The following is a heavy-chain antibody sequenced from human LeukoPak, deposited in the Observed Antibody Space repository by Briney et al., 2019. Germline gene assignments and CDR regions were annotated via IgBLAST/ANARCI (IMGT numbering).Heavy chain of an antibody. D-gene: IGHD3-22*01. Sequence: GGSLRLSCAASGFSFSNYAMSWVRQAPGKGLEWVANIKQDGSEKYYVDSVKGRFTISRDNAKNSLYLQMNSLRAEDTAVYYCARYGYYPHYYYYGMDVWGQGTTVTVSS. CDR2: IKQDGSEK. J-gene: IGHJ6*02. CDR3: ARYGYYPHYYYYGMDV. CDR1: GFSFSNYA. V-gene: IGHV3-7*01.